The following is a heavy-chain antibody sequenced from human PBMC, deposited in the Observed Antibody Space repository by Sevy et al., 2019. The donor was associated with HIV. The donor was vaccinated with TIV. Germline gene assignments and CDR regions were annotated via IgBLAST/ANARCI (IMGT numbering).Heavy chain of an antibody. J-gene: IGHJ3*02. CDR2: IFGNGDVSISFGNGDLT. CDR3: AGGRYDSSGSFDAFDI. CDR1: GFTFNNYA. Sequence: GGSLRLSCAASGFTFNNYAMNWVRQAPGKGLEWGSTIFGNGDVSISFGNGDLTYYADSVRGRFTISRDSSKNTLYLQMNSLRAEDTALYYCAGGRYDSSGSFDAFDIWGQGTMVTVSS. D-gene: IGHD3-22*01. V-gene: IGHV3-23*01.